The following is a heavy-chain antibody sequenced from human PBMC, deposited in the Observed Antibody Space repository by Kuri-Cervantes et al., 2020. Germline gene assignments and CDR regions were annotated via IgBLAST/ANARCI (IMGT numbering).Heavy chain of an antibody. Sequence: SGKVSCKASGFTFTSSAVQWVRQARGQRLEWIGWIVVGSGNTNYAQKFQERVTITRDMSTSTAYMELSSLRSEDTAVYYCAADPIGDYYDSSGYGPIGYWGQGTLVTVSS. V-gene: IGHV1-58*01. CDR2: IVVGSGNT. CDR1: GFTFTSSA. D-gene: IGHD3-22*01. CDR3: AADPIGDYYDSSGYGPIGY. J-gene: IGHJ4*02.